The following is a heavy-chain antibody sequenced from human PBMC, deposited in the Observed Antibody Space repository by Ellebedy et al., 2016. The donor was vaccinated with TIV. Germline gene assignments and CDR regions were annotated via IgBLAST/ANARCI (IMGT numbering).Heavy chain of an antibody. CDR2: ITSSSSHI. D-gene: IGHD4-17*01. V-gene: IGHV3-21*01. J-gene: IGHJ4*02. CDR1: GFTFSTYS. Sequence: GGSLRLSXEASGFTFSTYSMNWVRQAPGKGLEWVSSITSSSSHIYYADSVKGRFTISRDNAKNSLYLQMNSLRAEDTAVYYCASGATVTFYWGQGTLVTVSS. CDR3: ASGATVTFY.